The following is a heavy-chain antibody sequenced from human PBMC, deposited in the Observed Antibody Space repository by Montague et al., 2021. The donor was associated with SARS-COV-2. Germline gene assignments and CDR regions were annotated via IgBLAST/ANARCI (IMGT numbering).Heavy chain of an antibody. V-gene: IGHV4-61*02. CDR1: GGSISSGNYY. Sequence: TLSLTCTVSGGSISSGNYYWSWIRQPAGKGLEWIGRIYTSGSTNCNPSLKSRVTISADTSKNQFSLELSSLIAADTAVYYCSREVVRYYYWRPVSWGQGTLVTVSS. CDR3: SREVVRYYYWRPVS. CDR2: IYTSGST. D-gene: IGHD2/OR15-2a*01. J-gene: IGHJ5*01.